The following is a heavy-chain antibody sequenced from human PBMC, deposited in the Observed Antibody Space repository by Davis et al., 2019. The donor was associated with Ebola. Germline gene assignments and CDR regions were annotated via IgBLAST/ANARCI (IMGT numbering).Heavy chain of an antibody. V-gene: IGHV4-59*01. CDR3: ARGVYGAFFDS. CDR2: VEHHGRT. D-gene: IGHD4-17*01. J-gene: IGHJ4*02. CDR1: GGSISPYY. Sequence: PSETLSLTCTVSGGSISPYYWSWIRQPPGKGLDWIRYVEHHGRTEYIPSFNSRVTISVDTSKNQFSLELRSVTAADTAVYYCARGVYGAFFDSWGQGALVTVSS.